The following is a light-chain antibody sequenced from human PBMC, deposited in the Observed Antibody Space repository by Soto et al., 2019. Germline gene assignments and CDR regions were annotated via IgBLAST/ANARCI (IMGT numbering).Light chain of an antibody. V-gene: IGKV1-39*01. CDR1: QSISSY. J-gene: IGKJ4*01. Sequence: DIQMPQSPSSLSASIGDRVTITCRASQSISSYVNWYQQKPGNAPKLLIYDASSLESGVPSRFSGSGSGTDFNLTINSLQPEDFATYFCQQSFTTPLTFGGGTKVDI. CDR3: QQSFTTPLT. CDR2: DAS.